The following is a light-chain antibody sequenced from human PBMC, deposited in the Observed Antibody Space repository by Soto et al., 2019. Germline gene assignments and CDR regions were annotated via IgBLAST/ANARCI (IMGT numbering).Light chain of an antibody. Sequence: QSALTQPPSASGSPGQSVTISCTGTSSDVGGYNYVSWYQQHPGKAPKVMIYEVNKPPSGVPDRLSGSKFGNTACLAISRLQAEYEADYYCKSYTGINNWVFGGGIKLTVL. CDR1: SSDVGGYNY. CDR2: EVN. V-gene: IGLV2-8*01. J-gene: IGLJ3*02. CDR3: KSYTGINNWV.